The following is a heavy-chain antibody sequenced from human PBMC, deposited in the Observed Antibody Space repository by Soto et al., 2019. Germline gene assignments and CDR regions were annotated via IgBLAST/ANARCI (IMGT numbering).Heavy chain of an antibody. J-gene: IGHJ4*02. CDR3: ARGRGTGYDILTGYYNFPADGIQPEFDY. V-gene: IGHV1-2*04. CDR2: INPNSGGT. CDR1: GYTFTGYY. Sequence: ASVKVSCKASGYTFTGYYMHWVRQAPGQGLEWMGWINPNSGGTNYAQKFQGWVTMTRDTSISTAYMELSRLRSDDTVVYYCARGRGTGYDILTGYYNFPADGIQPEFDYWGQGTLVTVSS. D-gene: IGHD3-9*01.